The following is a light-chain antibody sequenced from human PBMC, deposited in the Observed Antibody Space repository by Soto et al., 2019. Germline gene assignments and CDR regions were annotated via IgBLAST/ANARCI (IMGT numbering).Light chain of an antibody. V-gene: IGLV1-44*01. CDR1: SSNIGSNT. Sequence: HSVLTQPTSASGTPGQRVTISCSGSSSNIGSNTVNWYQQLPGTAPKLLIYSNNQRPSGVPDRFSGSKSGTSASLAISGLQSEDEADYYCAAWNDSLNGPLFGGGTKVTVL. CDR2: SNN. CDR3: AAWNDSLNGPL. J-gene: IGLJ2*01.